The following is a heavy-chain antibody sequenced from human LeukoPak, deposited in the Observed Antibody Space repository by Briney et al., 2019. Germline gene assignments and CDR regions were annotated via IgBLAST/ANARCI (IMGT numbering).Heavy chain of an antibody. D-gene: IGHD3-9*01. V-gene: IGHV5-51*01. CDR3: ARGFDWPLATYYFDY. J-gene: IGHJ4*02. Sequence: GESLKISCKGSGYSFTSYWIGWVRQMPGKGLEWMGIIYPGDSDTRYSPSFQGQVTISADKSISTAYLQWSSLKASDTAMYYCARGFDWPLATYYFDYWGQGTLVTVSS. CDR2: IYPGDSDT. CDR1: GYSFTSYW.